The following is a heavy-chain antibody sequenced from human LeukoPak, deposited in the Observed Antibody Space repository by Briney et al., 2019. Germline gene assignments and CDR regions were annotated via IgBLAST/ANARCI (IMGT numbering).Heavy chain of an antibody. CDR1: GYSIRSGYY. CDR3: ARHLHTWNGAYYYVDV. J-gene: IGHJ6*03. V-gene: IGHV4-38-2*02. CDR2: IYHSGIT. Sequence: PSETLSLTCTVSGYSIRSGYYWGWIRQPPRKGLEWIGSIYHSGITYYNPSLKSRVTMSVDTSKNQFSLKLISVSAADTAIYYCARHLHTWNGAYYYVDVWGKGTTVTISS. D-gene: IGHD1-20*01.